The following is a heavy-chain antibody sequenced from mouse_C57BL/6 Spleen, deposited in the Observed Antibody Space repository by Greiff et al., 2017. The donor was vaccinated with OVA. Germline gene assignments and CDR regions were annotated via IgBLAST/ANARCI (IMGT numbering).Heavy chain of an antibody. CDR3: ARDPYYGSSYGFAY. CDR2: ISSGSSTI. D-gene: IGHD1-1*01. CDR1: GFTFSDYG. J-gene: IGHJ3*01. Sequence: EVQRVESGGGLVKPGGSLKLSCAASGFTFSDYGMHWVRQAPEKGLEWVAYISSGSSTIYYADTVKGRFTISRDNAKNTLFLQMTSLRSEDTAMYYCARDPYYGSSYGFAYWGQGTLVTVSA. V-gene: IGHV5-17*01.